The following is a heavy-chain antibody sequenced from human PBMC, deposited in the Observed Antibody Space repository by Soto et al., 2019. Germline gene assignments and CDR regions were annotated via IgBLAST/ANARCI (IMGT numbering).Heavy chain of an antibody. V-gene: IGHV5-51*01. D-gene: IGHD4-4*01. CDR3: ARGVDNYPHYYYYMDV. J-gene: IGHJ6*03. Sequence: GESLKISCKGSGYTFSFYWIGWVRQMPGKGLEWMGIIFPGDSDTRYSPSFQGQVTISADESISTAYLQWSSLKASDTAMYYCARGVDNYPHYYYYMDVWGKGTTVTVSS. CDR1: GYTFSFYW. CDR2: IFPGDSDT.